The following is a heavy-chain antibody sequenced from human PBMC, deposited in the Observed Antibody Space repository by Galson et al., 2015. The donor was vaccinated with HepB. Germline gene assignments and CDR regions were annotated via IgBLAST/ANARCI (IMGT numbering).Heavy chain of an antibody. Sequence: SLRLSCAASGFTFSSYWMSWVRQAPGKGLEWVANIKQDGSEKYYVDSVKGRFTISRDNAKNSLYLQMNSLRAEDTAVYYCARLGNYYGSGVQHWGQGTLVTVSS. J-gene: IGHJ1*01. V-gene: IGHV3-7*03. CDR2: IKQDGSEK. CDR1: GFTFSSYW. D-gene: IGHD3-10*01. CDR3: ARLGNYYGSGVQH.